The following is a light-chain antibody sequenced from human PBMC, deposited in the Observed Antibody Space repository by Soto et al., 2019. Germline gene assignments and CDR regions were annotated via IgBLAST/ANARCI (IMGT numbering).Light chain of an antibody. CDR1: QSVTSNY. Sequence: ETVLTQSPGTLSLSPGERATLSCRASQSVTSNYLAWYQQKPGQAPRLLIYVASRRATGIPDRFSGSGSGTDVTLTISRLEPEDFSVYYCQQYGSSPPITFGQGTRLDIK. J-gene: IGKJ5*01. V-gene: IGKV3-20*01. CDR2: VAS. CDR3: QQYGSSPPIT.